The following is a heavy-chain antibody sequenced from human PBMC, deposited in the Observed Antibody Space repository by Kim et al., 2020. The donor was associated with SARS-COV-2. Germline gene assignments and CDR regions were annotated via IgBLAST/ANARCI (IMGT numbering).Heavy chain of an antibody. Sequence: GGSLRLSCAASGYTFSTYHMTWVRQAPGRGLEWVSAISGSGDRPYYADSVKGRFTISRDNSKNTLYLQLNSLRAEDTAVYYCAKIYSTSSSYWYGMDVWGQGTAVTVSS. CDR1: GYTFSTYH. D-gene: IGHD5-12*01. CDR2: ISGSGDRP. CDR3: AKIYSTSSSYWYGMDV. V-gene: IGHV3-23*01. J-gene: IGHJ6*02.